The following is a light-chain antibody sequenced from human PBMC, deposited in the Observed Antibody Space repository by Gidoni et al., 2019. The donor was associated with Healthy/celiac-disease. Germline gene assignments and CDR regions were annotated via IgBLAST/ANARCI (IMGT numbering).Light chain of an antibody. CDR2: AAS. CDR3: QQYYSTPRLT. CDR1: QGISNS. J-gene: IGKJ4*01. Sequence: DIQMTQSPSSLSASVGDRVPITCRASQGISNSLAWYQQKPGKAPKLLLYAASRLESGVPSRFSGSGSGTDYTLTISSLQPEDFATYYCQQYYSTPRLTFGGGTKVEIK. V-gene: IGKV1-NL1*01.